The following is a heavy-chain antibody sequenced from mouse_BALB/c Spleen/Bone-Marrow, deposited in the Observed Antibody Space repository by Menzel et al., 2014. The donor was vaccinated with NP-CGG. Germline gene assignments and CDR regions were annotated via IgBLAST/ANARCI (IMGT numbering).Heavy chain of an antibody. J-gene: IGHJ2*01. D-gene: IGHD4-1*01. V-gene: IGHV5-17*02. CDR1: GFIFSSFG. Sequence: EVKVEESGGGLVQPGGSRKLSCAASGFIFSSFGMHWVRQAPEKGLEWVAYISSGSSTIFYADTVKGRFTISRDNPRNTLFLQMTSLRSEDTAMYYCTRGGNWDDFDYWGQDTTLTVSS. CDR3: TRGGNWDDFDY. CDR2: ISSGSSTI.